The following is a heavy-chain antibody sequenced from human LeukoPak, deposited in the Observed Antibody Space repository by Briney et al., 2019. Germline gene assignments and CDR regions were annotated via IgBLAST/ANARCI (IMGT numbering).Heavy chain of an antibody. D-gene: IGHD3-10*01. CDR1: GGSISNYY. CDR3: ARDFMVRGDQVNYYYYYMDV. V-gene: IGHV4-59*01. J-gene: IGHJ6*03. CDR2: ISDSGTT. Sequence: SETLSLTCTVSGGSISNYYWSWIRQPPGKGLEWIGYISDSGTTNYNPSLKNRVTTSLDTSKNQFSLQLRSVTAADTAVYDVARDFMVRGDQVNYYYYYMDVWGTGATITVSS.